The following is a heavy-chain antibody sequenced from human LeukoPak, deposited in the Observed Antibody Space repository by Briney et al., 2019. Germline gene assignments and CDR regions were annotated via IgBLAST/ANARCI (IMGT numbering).Heavy chain of an antibody. J-gene: IGHJ3*02. V-gene: IGHV5-51*01. D-gene: IGHD2-2*01. CDR3: ARTEAGIVVVPAAPEGAFDI. CDR2: IYPGDSDT. CDR1: GYSFTSYW. Sequence: GESLKISCKGSGYSFTSYWIGWVRQMPGKGLEWMGIIYPGDSDTRYSPSFQGQVTISADKSISTAYLQWSSLKASDTAMYYCARTEAGIVVVPAAPEGAFDIWGQGTMVTVSS.